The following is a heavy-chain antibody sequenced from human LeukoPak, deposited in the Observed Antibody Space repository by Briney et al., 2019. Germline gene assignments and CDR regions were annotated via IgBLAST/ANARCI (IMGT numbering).Heavy chain of an antibody. CDR3: ARARGTGGYYFDY. Sequence: GGPLRLSCAASGFTVSSNYMSWVRQAPGKGLEWVSVIYSAGNTFYADSVKGRFTISRDNSKNTLYLQMNSLRAEDTAVYYCARARGTGGYYFDYWGQGTLVTVSS. CDR2: IYSAGNT. J-gene: IGHJ4*02. D-gene: IGHD4-23*01. CDR1: GFTVSSNY. V-gene: IGHV3-66*01.